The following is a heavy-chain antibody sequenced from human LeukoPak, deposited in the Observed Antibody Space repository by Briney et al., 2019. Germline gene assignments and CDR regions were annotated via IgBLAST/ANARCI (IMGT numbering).Heavy chain of an antibody. CDR1: GFTFSSYA. CDR2: IKKDGSEK. CDR3: ARDLSGVTGYTYGRGIDY. J-gene: IGHJ4*02. D-gene: IGHD5-18*01. V-gene: IGHV3-7*01. Sequence: PGRSLRLSCAPSGFTFSSYAMHWVRQAPGKGLEWVANIKKDGSEKYYVDSVKGRFTISRDNAKTSLYLQMNSLRAEDTAVYYCARDLSGVTGYTYGRGIDYWGQGTLVTVSS.